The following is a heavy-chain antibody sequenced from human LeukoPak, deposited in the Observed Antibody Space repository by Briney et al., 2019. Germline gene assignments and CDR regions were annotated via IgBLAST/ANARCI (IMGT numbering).Heavy chain of an antibody. D-gene: IGHD3-10*01. V-gene: IGHV4-59*01. CDR3: ARYVGTYLDY. CDR1: GGSISSYY. J-gene: IGHJ4*02. CDR2: IYSSGTT. Sequence: ASETLSLTCTVSGGSISSYYWSWIRQPPGKGLEWIGYIYSSGTTNYNPSLKSRVTISVDTSKNQFSLKLSSVTAADTAVYYCARYVGTYLDYWGQGTLVTVSS.